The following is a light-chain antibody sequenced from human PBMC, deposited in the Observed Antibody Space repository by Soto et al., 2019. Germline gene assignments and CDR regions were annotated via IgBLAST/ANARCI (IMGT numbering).Light chain of an antibody. V-gene: IGKV3-20*01. Sequence: EIVLTQSPGTLSLSPGERVTLSCRASQSVSNRYLGWYQQKPGQTPRLLIHDASTRATGIPDRFSGSGSGTDFTLSISRVEHADLPVYYCQQYGTSPYTFGQGTKLETK. CDR2: DAS. CDR1: QSVSNRY. CDR3: QQYGTSPYT. J-gene: IGKJ2*01.